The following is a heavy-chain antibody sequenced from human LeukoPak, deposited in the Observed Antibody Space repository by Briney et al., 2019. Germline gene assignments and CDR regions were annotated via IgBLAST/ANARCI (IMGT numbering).Heavy chain of an antibody. CDR3: ARDRRYCSGCSCRRSNYFDY. Sequence: GGSLRLSCAASGFTFSSYAMHWVRQAPGKGLEWVAVISYDGSNKYYADSVKGRFTISRDNSKNTLYLQMNSLRAEDTAVYYCARDRRYCSGCSCRRSNYFDYWGQGTLVPVSS. CDR1: GFTFSSYA. D-gene: IGHD2-15*01. CDR2: ISYDGSNK. V-gene: IGHV3-30-3*01. J-gene: IGHJ4*02.